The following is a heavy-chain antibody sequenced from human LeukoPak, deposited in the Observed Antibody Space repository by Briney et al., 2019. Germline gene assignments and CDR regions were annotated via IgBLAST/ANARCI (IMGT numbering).Heavy chain of an antibody. J-gene: IGHJ4*02. V-gene: IGHV4-59*08. D-gene: IGHD6-19*01. Sequence: SETLSLTCTVSGGSISRYYWSWIRQPPGKGLEWIGYIYDSGSTHYNPSLGSRVTISIDMSKNQFSLKLSSVTAADTAVYYCARHDDLMAGYCFDYWGQGTLVTVSS. CDR1: GGSISRYY. CDR3: ARHDDLMAGYCFDY. CDR2: IYDSGST.